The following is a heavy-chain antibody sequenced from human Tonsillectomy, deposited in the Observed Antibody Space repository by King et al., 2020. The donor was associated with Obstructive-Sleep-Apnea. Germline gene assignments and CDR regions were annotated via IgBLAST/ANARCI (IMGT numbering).Heavy chain of an antibody. CDR1: GGTFSSYA. D-gene: IGHD2-2*01. CDR3: ARGGGQVVPAASSGYYYYGMDV. Sequence: VQLVQSGAEVKKPGSSVKVSCKASGGTFSSYAISWVRQAPGQGLEWMGRIIPILGIANYAQKFQGRVTITADKSTSTAYMELSSLRSEDTAVYYCARGGGQVVPAASSGYYYYGMDVWGQGTTVTVSS. V-gene: IGHV1-69*09. J-gene: IGHJ6*02. CDR2: IIPILGIA.